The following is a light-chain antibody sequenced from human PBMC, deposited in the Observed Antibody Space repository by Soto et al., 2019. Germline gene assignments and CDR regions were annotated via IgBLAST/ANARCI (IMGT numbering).Light chain of an antibody. Sequence: EIVLTQSPGTLSLSPGERVTLSCGASQSVPANYLAWYQQKPGQAPRLLIYGAFNRATGNPDRLSGSGSGEDCTLTVSRLEPEDFAVYFCLQYGTPWWTFGQGARVEIK. J-gene: IGKJ1*01. CDR1: QSVPANY. CDR2: GAF. V-gene: IGKV3-20*01. CDR3: LQYGTPWWT.